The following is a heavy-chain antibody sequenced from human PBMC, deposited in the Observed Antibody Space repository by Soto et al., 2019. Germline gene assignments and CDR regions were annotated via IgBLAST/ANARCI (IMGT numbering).Heavy chain of an antibody. D-gene: IGHD3-10*01. Sequence: LRLSCAAPDFDFSSYGIHWVRQAPGKGLEWVAASSYDGRETFYADPAKGRFTVSKEMSKNTAFLQMNALRHEDTAVYFCARDSGWPILNFDNWGQGTPVTVSS. CDR3: ARDSGWPILNFDN. CDR1: DFDFSSYG. CDR2: SSYDGRET. J-gene: IGHJ4*02. V-gene: IGHV3-30*03.